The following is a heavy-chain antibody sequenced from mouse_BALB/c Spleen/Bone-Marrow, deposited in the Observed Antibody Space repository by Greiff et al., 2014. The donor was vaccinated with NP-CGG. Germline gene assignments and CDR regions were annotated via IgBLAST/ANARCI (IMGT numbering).Heavy chain of an antibody. V-gene: IGHV2-9*02. CDR2: IWAGGST. CDR3: ARDLYYDYDEGFAY. CDR1: GFSLTSYG. Sequence: VQLQESGPGLVAPSQSLSITCTVSGFSLTSYGVHWVRQPPGKGLEWLGVIWAGGSTNYNSALMSRLGISKDNSKSQVFLKMNSLQTDDTAMYYCARDLYYDYDEGFAYWGQGTLVTVSA. D-gene: IGHD2-4*01. J-gene: IGHJ3*01.